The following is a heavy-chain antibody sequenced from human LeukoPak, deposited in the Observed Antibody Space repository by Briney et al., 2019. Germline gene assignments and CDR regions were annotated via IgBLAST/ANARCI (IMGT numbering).Heavy chain of an antibody. V-gene: IGHV4-39*07. CDR2: INHSGST. D-gene: IGHD3-3*01. J-gene: IGHJ4*02. Sequence: PSETLSLTCTVSGGSISSSSYYWGWIRQPPGKGLEWIGEINHSGSTNYNPSLKSRVTISVDTSKNQFSLKLSSVTAADTAVYYCARGERTYYDFWSGSPPHYWGQGTLVTVSS. CDR3: ARGERTYYDFWSGSPPHY. CDR1: GGSISSSSYY.